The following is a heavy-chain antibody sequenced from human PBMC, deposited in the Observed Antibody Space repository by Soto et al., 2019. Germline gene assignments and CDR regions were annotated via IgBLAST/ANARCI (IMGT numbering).Heavy chain of an antibody. CDR2: IIPILGIA. Sequence: QVQLVQSGAEVKKPGSSVKVSCKASGGTFSSYTISWVRQAPGQGLEWMGRIIPILGIANYAQKFQGRVTPILVYTYPTPKSKARVPFPRKKSTSTASMGLRGLGPKHTAVFSGPTGASTLTTFPPPLDSWALETRVTVS. CDR3: SMGLRGLGPKHTAVFSGPTGASTLTTFPPPLDS. V-gene: IGHV1-69*02. J-gene: IGHJ5*01. CDR1: GGTFSSYT. D-gene: IGHD1-26*01.